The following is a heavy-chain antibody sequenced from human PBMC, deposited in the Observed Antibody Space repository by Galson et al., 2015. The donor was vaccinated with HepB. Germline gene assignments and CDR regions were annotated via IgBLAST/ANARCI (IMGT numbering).Heavy chain of an antibody. CDR2: ISAYNDNT. Sequence: SVKVSCKASGYTFTSYGISWVRQAPGQGLEWMGWISAYNDNTNYAQKLQGRVTMTTDTSTSTAYMELRSLRSDDTAVYYCARDVPDGLEMGFAVTTLDYWGQGTLVTVSS. V-gene: IGHV1-18*04. CDR1: GYTFTSYG. CDR3: ARDVPDGLEMGFAVTTLDY. D-gene: IGHD4-17*01. J-gene: IGHJ4*02.